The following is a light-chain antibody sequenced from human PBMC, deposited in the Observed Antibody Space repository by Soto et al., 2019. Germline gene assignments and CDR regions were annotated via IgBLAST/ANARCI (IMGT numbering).Light chain of an antibody. CDR3: QQYDSLPLT. Sequence: DIPMTQSPSSLSASVGDRVTITCQASQDISHYLNWYQQKPGQAPKLLIYDAFNLETAVPSRFSGSGSGPDFTVTISSLQPEDIATYYCQQYDSLPLTCGQGTKVEI. V-gene: IGKV1-33*01. J-gene: IGKJ1*01. CDR1: QDISHY. CDR2: DAF.